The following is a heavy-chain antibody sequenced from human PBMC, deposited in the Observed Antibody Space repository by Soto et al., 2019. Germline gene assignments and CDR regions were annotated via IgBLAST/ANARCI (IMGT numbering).Heavy chain of an antibody. CDR2: IIPIFGTA. V-gene: IGHV1-69*13. CDR3: ARVDCSGGSCYFRSYYYYYGMDV. J-gene: IGHJ6*02. D-gene: IGHD2-15*01. CDR1: GGTFSSYA. Sequence: SVKVSCKASGGTFSSYAISWVRQAPGQGLEWMGGIIPIFGTANYAQKFQGRVTITADESTSTAYMELSSLRSEDTAVYYCARVDCSGGSCYFRSYYYYYGMDVWGQGTTVTVS.